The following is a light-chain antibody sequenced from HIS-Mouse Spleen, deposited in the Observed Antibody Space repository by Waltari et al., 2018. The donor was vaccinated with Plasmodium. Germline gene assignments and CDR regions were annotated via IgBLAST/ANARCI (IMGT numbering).Light chain of an antibody. V-gene: IGKV4-1*01. Sequence: DIVMTQSPDSLAVSLGERATINCKSSQRVLHSSNNKNYLAWYQQKPGQPPKLLIYWASTRESGVPDRFSGSGSGTDFTLTISSLQAEDVAVYYCQQYYSTPPYTFGQGTKLEIK. CDR3: QQYYSTPPYT. CDR1: QRVLHSSNNKNY. CDR2: WAS. J-gene: IGKJ2*01.